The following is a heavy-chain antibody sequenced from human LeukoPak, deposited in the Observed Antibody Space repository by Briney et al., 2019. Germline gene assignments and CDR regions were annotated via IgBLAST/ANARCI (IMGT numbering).Heavy chain of an antibody. Sequence: SETLSLTCTVSGGSIFSYYWNWIRQPPGKGLKWIGYIYPNGITSYNPSLRSQGTISIATSKNQFSLRLRSVTAADAAIYYCARRAYYDTSGYYPTSGYFDLWGRGTLVTVSS. V-gene: IGHV4-4*08. CDR1: GGSIFSYY. D-gene: IGHD3-22*01. CDR3: ARRAYYDTSGYYPTSGYFDL. J-gene: IGHJ2*01. CDR2: IYPNGIT.